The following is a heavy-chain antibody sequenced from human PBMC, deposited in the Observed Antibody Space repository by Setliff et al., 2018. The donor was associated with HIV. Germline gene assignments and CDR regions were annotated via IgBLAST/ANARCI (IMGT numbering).Heavy chain of an antibody. D-gene: IGHD3-3*01. Sequence: PSETLSLTCAVSGHSIISGHFWGWIRQPPGKGLEWIGSFYHSGSTYYNPSLKSRVTISVDTSKNQFSLKLSSVTAADTAVYYCARGPTIFNSDSWGQGTLVTVSS. V-gene: IGHV4-38-2*01. CDR1: GHSIISGHF. CDR2: FYHSGST. CDR3: ARGPTIFNSDS. J-gene: IGHJ4*02.